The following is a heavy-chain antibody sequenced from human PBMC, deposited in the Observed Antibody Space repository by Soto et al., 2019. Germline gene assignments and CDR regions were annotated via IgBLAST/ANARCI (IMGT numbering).Heavy chain of an antibody. CDR2: IYWDDDK. D-gene: IGHD3-22*01. CDR1: GFSLSTSGVG. J-gene: IGHJ1*01. Sequence: SGPTLVNPTQTLTLTCTFSGFSLSTSGVGVGWIRQPPGKALEWLALIYWDDDKRYSPSLRSRLTISKDTSKNQVVLTMTNMDPVDTATYYCAHLTYYYDSSGYYSRAEYFQHWGQGTLVTVSS. V-gene: IGHV2-5*02. CDR3: AHLTYYYDSSGYYSRAEYFQH.